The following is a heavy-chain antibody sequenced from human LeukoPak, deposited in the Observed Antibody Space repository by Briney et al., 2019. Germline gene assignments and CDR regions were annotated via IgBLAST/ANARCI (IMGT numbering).Heavy chain of an antibody. J-gene: IGHJ4*02. Sequence: GGSLRLSCAASGFTFSTYAMSWVRQTPGKGLEWVLGISGNGGSTYYADSVKGRFTISRDNSKNTLYLQMNSLRAEDTAVYYCAKDWDPNILWELLVDYWGQGTLVTVSS. V-gene: IGHV3-23*01. CDR3: AKDWDPNILWELLVDY. CDR2: ISGNGGST. D-gene: IGHD1-26*01. CDR1: GFTFSTYA.